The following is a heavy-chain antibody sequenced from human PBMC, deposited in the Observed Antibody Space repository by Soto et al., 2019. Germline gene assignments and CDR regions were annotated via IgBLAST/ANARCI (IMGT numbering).Heavy chain of an antibody. CDR1: GYTFSSYD. J-gene: IGHJ5*02. D-gene: IGHD3-10*01. Sequence: ASVKVSCKASGYTFSSYDINWVRQATGQGLEWMGWMNPNSSNTGYAQKFQGRVTMTRNTSISTAYMELSSLRSEDTAVYYCARGPRKATLRGVIWFDPWAREPWSPSPQ. CDR3: ARGPRKATLRGVIWFDP. CDR2: MNPNSSNT. V-gene: IGHV1-8*01.